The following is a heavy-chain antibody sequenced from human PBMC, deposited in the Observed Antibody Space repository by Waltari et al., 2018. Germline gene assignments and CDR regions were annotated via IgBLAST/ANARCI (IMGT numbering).Heavy chain of an antibody. D-gene: IGHD3-22*01. CDR2: ISGRGNYT. CDR3: AKGLVGNQGY. CDR1: GFTFNSFA. Sequence: EVQLLESGGGLVQPGGSLRLSCAASGFTFNSFAMTWVRQAPGKGLEWVSLISGRGNYTYYADSVKGRFTISRDKSKNTLYLRMNSVTVEDTAVYYCAKGLVGNQGYWGQGTLVTVSS. J-gene: IGHJ4*02. V-gene: IGHV3-23*01.